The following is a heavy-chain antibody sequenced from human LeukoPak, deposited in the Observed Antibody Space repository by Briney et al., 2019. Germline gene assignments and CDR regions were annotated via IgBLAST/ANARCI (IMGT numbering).Heavy chain of an antibody. V-gene: IGHV4-59*01. CDR2: IYYSGST. D-gene: IGHD2-2*01. CDR1: GGSISRYY. J-gene: IGHJ4*02. CDR3: ARGGYCSSTSCYGTTDFDY. Sequence: PSETLSLTCIVSGGSISRYYWNWIRQPPGKGLEWIGYIYYSGSTNSNPSLKSRVTLSVDTSKNQFSLNLSSVTAADTAVYYCARGGYCSSTSCYGTTDFDYWGQGTLVTVSS.